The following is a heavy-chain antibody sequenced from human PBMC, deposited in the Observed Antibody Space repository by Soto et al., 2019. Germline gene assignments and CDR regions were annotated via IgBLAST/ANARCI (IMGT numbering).Heavy chain of an antibody. CDR1: GFTFSSYG. J-gene: IGHJ6*02. V-gene: IGHV3-30*03. Sequence: AGSLQLSCAASGFTFSSYGMHWFRQAPGKGLEWVAVISYDVSNKYYADSVKGRFTISRDNSKNTLYLQMNSLRAEDTAVYYCARAGLVVPAAIDLFYYYYGMDVWGQGTTVTVSS. D-gene: IGHD2-2*01. CDR2: ISYDVSNK. CDR3: ARAGLVVPAAIDLFYYYYGMDV.